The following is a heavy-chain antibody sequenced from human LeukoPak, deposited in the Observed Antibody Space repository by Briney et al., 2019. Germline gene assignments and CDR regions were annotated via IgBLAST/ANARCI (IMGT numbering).Heavy chain of an antibody. D-gene: IGHD4-17*01. CDR2: IYYSGST. Sequence: PSETLSLTCTVSGGSISSGDYYWRWIRQPPGTGLEWIGSIYYSGSTYYNPSLKSRVTISVDTSKNQFSLKLSSVTAADTAVYYCARQVYDYGDYVLWFDPWGQGTLVTVSS. V-gene: IGHV4-39*01. CDR1: GGSISSGDYY. CDR3: ARQVYDYGDYVLWFDP. J-gene: IGHJ5*02.